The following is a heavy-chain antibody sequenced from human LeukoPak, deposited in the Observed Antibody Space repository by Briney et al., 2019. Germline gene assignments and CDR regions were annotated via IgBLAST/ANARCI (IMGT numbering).Heavy chain of an antibody. D-gene: IGHD6-6*01. CDR3: ARELGPRKYSSRGWFDP. Sequence: SQTLSLTCAISGDSVSSNSAAWNWIRQSPWRGLEWLGRTYYRSKWYNDYAVSVKSRITINPDTSKNQFSLQLNSVTPEDTAVYYCARELGPRKYSSRGWFDPWGQGTLVTVSS. CDR1: GDSVSSNSAA. CDR2: TYYRSKWYN. V-gene: IGHV6-1*01. J-gene: IGHJ5*02.